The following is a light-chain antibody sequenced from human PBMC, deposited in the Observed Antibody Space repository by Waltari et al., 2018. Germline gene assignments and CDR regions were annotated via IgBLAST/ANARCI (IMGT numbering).Light chain of an antibody. Sequence: SSELTQDPSVSVALGQTVRITCHGDSLRRFYASWYQQRPGQAPILVLYGQNNRPSGIPDRFSGSTSGNTASLTITGAQAEDEADYYCSSRNGRANQVVFAGGTKVTVL. CDR3: SSRNGRANQVV. CDR1: SLRRFY. CDR2: GQN. V-gene: IGLV3-19*01. J-gene: IGLJ3*02.